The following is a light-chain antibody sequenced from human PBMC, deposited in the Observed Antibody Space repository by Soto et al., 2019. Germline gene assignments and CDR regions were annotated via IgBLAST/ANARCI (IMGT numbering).Light chain of an antibody. CDR3: AAWDDSLSGYVL. J-gene: IGLJ2*01. Sequence: QSVLTQPPSASGTPGQGVTISCSGSSSNIGTNYVYWYQQLPGTAPKLLIYRTDQRPSGVPDRFSGSKSGTSASLAISGLRSEDEADYYCAAWDDSLSGYVLFGGGTKLTVL. CDR2: RTD. CDR1: SSNIGTNY. V-gene: IGLV1-47*01.